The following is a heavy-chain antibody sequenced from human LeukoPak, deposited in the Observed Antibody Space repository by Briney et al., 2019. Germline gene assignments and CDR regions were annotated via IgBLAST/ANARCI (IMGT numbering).Heavy chain of an antibody. Sequence: SETLSLTCTVSGGSISRSSYYWGWIRQPPGKGLEWIGSIYYSGSTYYNPSLKSRVTISVDTSKNQFSLKLSSVTAADTAVYYCALSEYISLWGAFDIWGQGTMVTVSS. CDR2: IYYSGST. D-gene: IGHD6-6*01. J-gene: IGHJ3*02. CDR3: ALSEYISLWGAFDI. CDR1: GGSISRSSYY. V-gene: IGHV4-39*07.